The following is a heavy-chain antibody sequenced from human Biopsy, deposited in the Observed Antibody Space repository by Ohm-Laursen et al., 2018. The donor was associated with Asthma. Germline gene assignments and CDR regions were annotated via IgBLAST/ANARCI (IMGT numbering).Heavy chain of an antibody. CDR2: ISFDGSNK. CDR1: GFTFSNYG. V-gene: IGHV3-30*18. CDR3: AKDVFPGWELRRGPDY. J-gene: IGHJ4*02. Sequence: SLRLSCAAAGFTFSNYGTHWVRQAPGKGLDWVAVISFDGSNKNYTDSVKGRFTISRDNSRNTLHLQMNSLRAEDTAVYYCAKDVFPGWELRRGPDYWGQGTLVTVSS. D-gene: IGHD1-26*01.